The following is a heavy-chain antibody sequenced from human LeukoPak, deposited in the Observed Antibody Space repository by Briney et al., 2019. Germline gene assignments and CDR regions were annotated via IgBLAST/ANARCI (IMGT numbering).Heavy chain of an antibody. D-gene: IGHD5-12*01. Sequence: SGPTLVKPTQTLTLTCTFSGFSLSTSGVGVAWIRQPPGKALEWLALIYWDDDKRYSPSLKSRLTITKDTYKNHVVLTMTNMDPVDTATYYCPHRVDGGFDSYFFDYWGQGTLVTVSS. CDR1: GFSLSTSGVG. V-gene: IGHV2-5*02. J-gene: IGHJ4*02. CDR3: PHRVDGGFDSYFFDY. CDR2: IYWDDDK.